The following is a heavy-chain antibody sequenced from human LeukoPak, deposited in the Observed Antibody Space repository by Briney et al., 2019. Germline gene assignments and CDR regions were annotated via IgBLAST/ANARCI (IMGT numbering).Heavy chain of an antibody. CDR2: INHSGST. V-gene: IGHV4-34*01. CDR3: ARRRSYYMDV. Sequence: SETLSLTCAVYGGSFSGYYWSWIRQPPGKGLEWIGEINHSGSTNYNPSLKSRVTISVDTSKNQFSLKLSSVTAADTAVYYCARRRSYYMDVWGKGTTVTVSS. J-gene: IGHJ6*03. CDR1: GGSFSGYY.